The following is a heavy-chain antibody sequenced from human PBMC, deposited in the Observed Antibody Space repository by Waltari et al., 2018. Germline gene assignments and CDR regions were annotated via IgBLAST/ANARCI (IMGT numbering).Heavy chain of an antibody. V-gene: IGHV1-46*01. Sequence: QVQLVQSGAEVKKPGASVQVSCKASGYTFTSYYLHWVRQAPGQGLEWMGIINPSGGSTSYAQKFQGRVTMTRDTSTSTVYIELSSLRSEDTAVYYCARESGDIVVVVAANGAFDIWGQGTMVTVSS. J-gene: IGHJ3*02. CDR2: INPSGGST. D-gene: IGHD2-15*01. CDR3: ARESGDIVVVVAANGAFDI. CDR1: GYTFTSYY.